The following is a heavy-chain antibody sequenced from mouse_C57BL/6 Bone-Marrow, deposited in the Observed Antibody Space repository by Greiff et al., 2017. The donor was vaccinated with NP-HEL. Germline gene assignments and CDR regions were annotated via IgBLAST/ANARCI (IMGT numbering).Heavy chain of an antibody. CDR1: GYTFTNYG. D-gene: IGHD2-3*01. V-gene: IGHV1-81*01. CDR3: AGSDGYYSGPFDG. J-gene: IGHJ2*01. CDR2: IYPRSGNT. Sequence: VQLQQSGAELARPGASVKLSCKASGYTFTNYGISWVKQRTGQGLEWIGEIYPRSGNTYYNEKFKGKATLTADKSSSTAYMELRSLTSEDAAVYSIAGSDGYYSGPFDGGGEDTTLTVPS.